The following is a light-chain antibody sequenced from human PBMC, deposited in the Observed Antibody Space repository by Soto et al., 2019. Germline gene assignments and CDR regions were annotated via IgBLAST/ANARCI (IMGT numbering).Light chain of an antibody. Sequence: DIQMTQSPSTLSASVGDRVTITCRASQSISSWLAWYQQKPGKAPKLLIYKTSNLESGVPSRFSGSRSGTEFSLTICSLQPDDFATYYCQQYKSFSLTFGGGTRVEVK. CDR3: QQYKSFSLT. CDR1: QSISSW. J-gene: IGKJ4*01. CDR2: KTS. V-gene: IGKV1-5*03.